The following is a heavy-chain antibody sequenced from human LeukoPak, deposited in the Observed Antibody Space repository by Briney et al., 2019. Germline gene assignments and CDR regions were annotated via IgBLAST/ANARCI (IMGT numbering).Heavy chain of an antibody. Sequence: GGSLRLSCAASGFTFSSYAMSLVRQAPGKGLEWVSTISGSGGSTYYADSVKGRFTISRDNSKNTLYLQMNSLRADDTAVYYCANFASGSYYSGYWGQGTLVTVFS. D-gene: IGHD1-26*01. J-gene: IGHJ4*02. CDR1: GFTFSSYA. CDR3: ANFASGSYYSGY. V-gene: IGHV3-23*01. CDR2: ISGSGGST.